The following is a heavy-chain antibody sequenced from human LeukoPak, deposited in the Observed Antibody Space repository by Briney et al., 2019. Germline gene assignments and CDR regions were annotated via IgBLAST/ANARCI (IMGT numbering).Heavy chain of an antibody. CDR3: ATDVEMATSNLDY. J-gene: IGHJ4*02. V-gene: IGHV1-2*02. CDR1: GYTFTGYY. Sequence: ASVKVSCKASGYTFTGYYMHWVRQAPGQGLEWMGWINPNSGDTKYAQKFQGRVTMTRDTSISTAYMELSRLRSDDTAVYYCATDVEMATSNLDYWGQGTLVTVSS. CDR2: INPNSGDT. D-gene: IGHD5-24*01.